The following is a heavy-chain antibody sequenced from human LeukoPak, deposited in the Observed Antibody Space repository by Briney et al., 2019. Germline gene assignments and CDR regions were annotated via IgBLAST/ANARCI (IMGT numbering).Heavy chain of an antibody. CDR1: GFTFSSYA. CDR3: AKDRSSSRGKDFDY. CDR2: ISGIGGTS. D-gene: IGHD6-6*01. J-gene: IGHJ4*02. Sequence: GGSLRLSCAASGFTFSSYAMSWVRQAPGKGLEWVSDISGIGGTSSSTDSVKGRFTISRDNSKNMLYLQMNSLGAEDTAVYYCAKDRSSSRGKDFDYWGQGTLVTVSS. V-gene: IGHV3-23*01.